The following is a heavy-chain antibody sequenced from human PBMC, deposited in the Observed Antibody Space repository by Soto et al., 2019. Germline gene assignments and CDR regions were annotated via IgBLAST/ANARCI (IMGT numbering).Heavy chain of an antibody. CDR2: ILYSGST. CDR1: GGSITRNNHY. D-gene: IGHD6-19*01. V-gene: IGHV4-39*01. J-gene: IGHJ4*02. CDR3: ARLGSSGWYQGSYFDY. Sequence: QLQLQESGPGLVKPSETLSLTCIVSGGSITRNNHYWGWIRQSPGKGLEWIGSILYSGSTNYNPSLKSRVTLSVETSKNRSSLKMSSVPAADTALYYCARLGSSGWYQGSYFDYWGQGTLVTVSS.